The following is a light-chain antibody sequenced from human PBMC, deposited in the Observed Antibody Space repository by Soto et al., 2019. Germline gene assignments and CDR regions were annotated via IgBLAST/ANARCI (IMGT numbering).Light chain of an antibody. V-gene: IGLV1-51*01. CDR3: GTWDSSLSAGRV. Sequence: QSVLTQPRSVSAAPGQKVTISCSGSSSNIGNNYVSWYQQLPGTAPKLLIYDNNKRPSGIPDRFSGSKSGTSATLGITGLQTGDEADYYCGTWDSSLSAGRVFGGGTQLTVL. CDR2: DNN. J-gene: IGLJ3*02. CDR1: SSNIGNNY.